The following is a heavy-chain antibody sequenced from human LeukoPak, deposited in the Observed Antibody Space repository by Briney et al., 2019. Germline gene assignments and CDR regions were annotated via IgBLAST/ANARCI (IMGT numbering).Heavy chain of an antibody. J-gene: IGHJ4*02. CDR2: MNPNSGNT. D-gene: IGHD3-16*01. CDR1: GYTFTSYD. V-gene: IGHV1-8*01. Sequence: WASVTVSCTASGYTFTSYDINWVRQATGQGLEWMGWMNPNSGNTGYAQKFQGRVTMTRNTSISTAYMELSSLRSEDTAVYYCARVPNGGMDEYYFDYWGQGTLVTVSS. CDR3: ARVPNGGMDEYYFDY.